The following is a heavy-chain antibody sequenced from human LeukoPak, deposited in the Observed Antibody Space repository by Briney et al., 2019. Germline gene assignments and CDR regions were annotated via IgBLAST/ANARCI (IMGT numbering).Heavy chain of an antibody. J-gene: IGHJ3*01. D-gene: IGHD3-10*01. CDR1: GYTFTGYY. CDR2: INPNSGGT. V-gene: IGHV1-2*02. Sequence: ASVKVSCKASGYTFTGYYMDWVRQAPGQGLEWMGWINPNSGGTNYARKFQGRVTMTRDTSISTAYMELSRLRSDDTAVYYCARVRLRGSGLDAFDVWGQGTMVTVSS. CDR3: ARVRLRGSGLDAFDV.